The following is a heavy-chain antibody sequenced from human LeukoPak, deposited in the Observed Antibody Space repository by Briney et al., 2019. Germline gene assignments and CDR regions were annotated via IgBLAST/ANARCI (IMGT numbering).Heavy chain of an antibody. CDR3: ARAHDYGDYAVDY. D-gene: IGHD4-17*01. V-gene: IGHV3-48*01. Sequence: GGSLRLSCAASGFTFSSYSMNWVRQAPGKGLEWVSYISSSSSTIYYADSVKGRFTISRDNAKNSLYLQMNSLRAEDTAVYYCARAHDYGDYAVDYWGQGTPVTVSS. J-gene: IGHJ4*02. CDR2: ISSSSSTI. CDR1: GFTFSSYS.